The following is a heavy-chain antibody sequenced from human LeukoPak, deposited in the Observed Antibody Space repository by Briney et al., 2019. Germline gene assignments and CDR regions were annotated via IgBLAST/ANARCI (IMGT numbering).Heavy chain of an antibody. J-gene: IGHJ3*02. D-gene: IGHD1-26*01. V-gene: IGHV5-51*01. Sequence: GESLKISCKGSGYSFTSYWIGWVRQMPGKGLEWMGIIYPGDSDTRYSPSFQGQVTISADKSISTAYLQWSSLKASDTAMYYCARPKIVGATPASAFDIWGQGTMVTVSS. CDR2: IYPGDSDT. CDR3: ARPKIVGATPASAFDI. CDR1: GYSFTSYW.